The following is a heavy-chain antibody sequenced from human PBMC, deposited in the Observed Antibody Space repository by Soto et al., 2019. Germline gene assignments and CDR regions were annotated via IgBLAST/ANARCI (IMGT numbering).Heavy chain of an antibody. CDR3: AKAPIRIFRINWFDP. D-gene: IGHD2-2*02. Sequence: EVQLLESGGGLVQPGGSLRLSCAASGFTFSSYAMSWVRQAPGKGLEWVSAISGSGGSTFYADSVKGRFTISRDNSKNTLYLQMNSLRAEDTAVYYCAKAPIRIFRINWFDPWGQGTLVTVSS. CDR1: GFTFSSYA. V-gene: IGHV3-23*01. J-gene: IGHJ5*02. CDR2: ISGSGGST.